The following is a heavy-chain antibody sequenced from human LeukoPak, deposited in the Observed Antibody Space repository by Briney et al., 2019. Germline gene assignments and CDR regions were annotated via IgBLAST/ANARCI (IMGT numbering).Heavy chain of an antibody. D-gene: IGHD3-10*01. CDR2: IWHDGSHN. Sequence: GGSLRLSCAASGFAFNTYAMHWVRQAPGQGLEWVALIWHDGSHNFYSNSVRGQFNISRDNTNNTVSPQMNSLIPEDTAVYYCAGEIFGSGSYPDFWGQGTLVTVSS. CDR3: AGEIFGSGSYPDF. V-gene: IGHV3-33*01. CDR1: GFAFNTYA. J-gene: IGHJ4*02.